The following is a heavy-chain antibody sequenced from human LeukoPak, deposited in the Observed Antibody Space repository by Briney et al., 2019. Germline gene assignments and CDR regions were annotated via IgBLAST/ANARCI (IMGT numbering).Heavy chain of an antibody. J-gene: IGHJ4*02. Sequence: GGSLRLSCAASGFSVGNNYVTWVRQAPGKGLEWVSVIYVGGTTDYADSVKGRFTISRDNSKNTVYLQMNSLRAEDTAVYYCASGTSISARIDYWAREPWSPSPQ. CDR2: IYVGGTT. CDR3: ASGTSISARIDY. D-gene: IGHD6-6*01. V-gene: IGHV3-53*05. CDR1: GFSVGNNY.